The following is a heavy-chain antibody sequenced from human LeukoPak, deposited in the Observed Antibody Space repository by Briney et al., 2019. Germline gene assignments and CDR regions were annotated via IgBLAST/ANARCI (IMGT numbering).Heavy chain of an antibody. Sequence: SVKVSCKASGYTFTSYDINWVRQATGQGLEWMGWMNPNSGNTGYAQKFQGRVTITRNTSISTAYMELSRLRSDDTAVYYCARGGITIFIGGPDYWGQGTLVTVSS. CDR3: ARGGITIFIGGPDY. V-gene: IGHV1-8*03. CDR1: GYTFTSYD. D-gene: IGHD3-9*01. J-gene: IGHJ4*02. CDR2: MNPNSGNT.